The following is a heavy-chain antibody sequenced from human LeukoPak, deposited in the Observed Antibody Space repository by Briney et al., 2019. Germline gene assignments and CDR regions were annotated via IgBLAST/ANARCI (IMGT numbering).Heavy chain of an antibody. J-gene: IGHJ4*02. Sequence: SETLSLTCTVSGGSISSYYWSWIRQPPGKGLEWIGYIYYSGSTNYNPSLKSRVTISVDMSKNQFSLKLSSVTAADTAVYYCARDSERYGSGNFDYWGQGTLVTVSS. V-gene: IGHV4-59*01. CDR1: GGSISSYY. CDR2: IYYSGST. D-gene: IGHD3-10*01. CDR3: ARDSERYGSGNFDY.